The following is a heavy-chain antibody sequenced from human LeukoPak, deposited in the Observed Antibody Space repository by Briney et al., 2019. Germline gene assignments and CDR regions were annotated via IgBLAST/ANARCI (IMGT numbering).Heavy chain of an antibody. Sequence: SETLSLTCTVSGGSIGSYYWSWIRQPAGKGLEWIGRIYTSGSTNYNPSLKSRVTMSVDTSKNQFSLKLSSVTAADTAVYYCAGYCSSTSCSGGANWFDPWGQGTLVTVSS. CDR2: IYTSGST. V-gene: IGHV4-4*07. CDR1: GGSIGSYY. CDR3: AGYCSSTSCSGGANWFDP. D-gene: IGHD2-2*01. J-gene: IGHJ5*02.